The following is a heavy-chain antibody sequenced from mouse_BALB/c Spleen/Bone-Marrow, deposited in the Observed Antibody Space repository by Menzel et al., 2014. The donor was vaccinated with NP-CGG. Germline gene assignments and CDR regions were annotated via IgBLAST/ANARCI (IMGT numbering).Heavy chain of an antibody. V-gene: IGHV1-12*01. CDR2: IYPGNGDT. CDR3: AGGDGYDSYYFDY. CDR1: GYTFTSYN. D-gene: IGHD2-2*01. J-gene: IGHJ2*01. Sequence: QVQLQQSGAELVKPGASVKMSCKASGYTFTSYNMHWVKQTPGQGLEWIGAIYPGNGDTSYNQKFKGKATLTADKSSSTAYMQLSSLTSEDSAVYYCAGGDGYDSYYFDYWGQGTTLTVSS.